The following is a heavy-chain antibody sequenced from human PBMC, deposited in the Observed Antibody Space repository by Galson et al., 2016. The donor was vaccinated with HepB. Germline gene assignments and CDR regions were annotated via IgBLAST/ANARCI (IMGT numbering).Heavy chain of an antibody. Sequence: SVKVSCKASGYTFTNFGISWVRQAAGQGLEWLVWISAYSGNTHYAQSLQDRVTKTTDTSTTPAYMELRSLRSDDTAVYYCARDVFPSIPMVREFDYWGQGTLYTVSS. J-gene: IGHJ4*02. CDR2: ISAYSGNT. D-gene: IGHD3-10*01. CDR1: GYTFTNFG. CDR3: ARDVFPSIPMVREFDY. V-gene: IGHV1-18*01.